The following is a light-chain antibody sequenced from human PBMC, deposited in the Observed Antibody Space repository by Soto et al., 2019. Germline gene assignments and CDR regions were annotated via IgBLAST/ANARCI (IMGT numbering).Light chain of an antibody. J-gene: IGKJ3*01. CDR1: ESISIY. CDR3: RHRNNWPT. V-gene: IGKV3-11*01. Sequence: DIVLTQSPAFLSLSPGDRATLSCRATESISIYLAWFQQKPGQAPRLLIYKGSKRAPGVPARFSGSGSETDFTLTIDSLEPEDFGVYYCRHRNNWPTLGPGTKVDIK. CDR2: KGS.